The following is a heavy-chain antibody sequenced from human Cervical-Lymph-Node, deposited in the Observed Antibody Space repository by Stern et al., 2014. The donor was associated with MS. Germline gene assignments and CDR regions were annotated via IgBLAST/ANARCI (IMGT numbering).Heavy chain of an antibody. D-gene: IGHD3-22*01. CDR1: GFPLRNYR. CDR3: RGTYYFDTSDYFDY. V-gene: IGHV3-30*16. Sequence: QVQLVESGEGVAKPGGSLRLSCTASGFPLRNYRMHWVRQAPGKGLAWVGVISHGGRSTHYAGSVRGRFTISRDNSKNTLSLQMNSLRAEDTAVYYCRGTYYFDTSDYFDYWGQGTLVTVSS. J-gene: IGHJ4*02. CDR2: ISHGGRST.